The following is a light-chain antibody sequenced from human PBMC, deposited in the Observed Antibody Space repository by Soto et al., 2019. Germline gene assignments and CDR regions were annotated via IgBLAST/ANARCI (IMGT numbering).Light chain of an antibody. CDR2: DVS. CDR3: SSYASSSTQHVV. V-gene: IGLV2-14*01. J-gene: IGLJ2*01. Sequence: QSALTQPASVSGSPGQSITISCTGTSSDVGGYNYVSWYQQHPGKAPTLMIYDVSNRPSGVSNRFSGSKSGNTASLTISGLQAEDEADYYCSSYASSSTQHVVFGGGTKLTVL. CDR1: SSDVGGYNY.